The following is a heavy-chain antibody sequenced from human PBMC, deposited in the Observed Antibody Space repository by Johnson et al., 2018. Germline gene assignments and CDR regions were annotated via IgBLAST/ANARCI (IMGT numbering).Heavy chain of an antibody. J-gene: IGHJ3*02. CDR3: ANIVEVDAFDI. D-gene: IGHD1-26*01. CDR1: GFTFSSYG. V-gene: IGHV3-30*18. CDR2: ISYDGSNK. Sequence: QVQLVQSGGGVVQPGRSLRLSCAASGFTFSSYGMHWVRQAPGKGLEWVAVISYDGSNKYYADSVKGRVTISRDNSKNTLYLPMNSLRAEDTAVYYCANIVEVDAFDIWGQGTMGTVSS.